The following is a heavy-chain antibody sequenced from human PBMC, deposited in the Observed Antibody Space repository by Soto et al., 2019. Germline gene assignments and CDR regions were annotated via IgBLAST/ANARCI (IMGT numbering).Heavy chain of an antibody. D-gene: IGHD2-15*01. CDR3: AKDRVDVVVVAATYYYYYMDV. CDR2: ISYDGSNK. Sequence: GGSLRLSCAASGFTFSSYGMHWVRQAPGKGLEWVAVISYDGSNKYYADSVKGRFTISRDNSKNTLYLQMNSLRAEDTAVYYCAKDRVDVVVVAATYYYYYMDVWGKGTTVTVSS. CDR1: GFTFSSYG. J-gene: IGHJ6*03. V-gene: IGHV3-30*18.